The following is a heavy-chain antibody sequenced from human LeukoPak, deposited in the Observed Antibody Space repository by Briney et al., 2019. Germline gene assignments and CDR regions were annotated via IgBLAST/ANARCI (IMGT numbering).Heavy chain of an antibody. J-gene: IGHJ6*02. CDR3: ARTDYGYGMDV. CDR2: IYYSGST. D-gene: IGHD4/OR15-4a*01. Sequence: KPSETLSLTCTVSGGSISSYYWSWIRQPPGKGLEWIGYIYYSGSTNYNPSLKSRVTISVDTSKNQFSLKLSSVTAADTAVYYCARTDYGYGMDVWGQGTTVTVSS. CDR1: GGSISSYY. V-gene: IGHV4-59*01.